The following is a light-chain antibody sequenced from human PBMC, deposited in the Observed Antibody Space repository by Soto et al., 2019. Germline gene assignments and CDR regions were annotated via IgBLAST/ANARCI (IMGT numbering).Light chain of an antibody. CDR3: QQYNSYSKM. CDR2: KAS. CDR1: HSVSSW. Sequence: DIQMTQSPSTLSASVGDRVTITCRASHSVSSWLAWYQQKPGKAPKPLIYKASSLESGVPSRFSGSGSGTEFTLTISGLQAEDFATYYCQQYNSYSKMFGQGTKVDIK. V-gene: IGKV1-5*03. J-gene: IGKJ1*01.